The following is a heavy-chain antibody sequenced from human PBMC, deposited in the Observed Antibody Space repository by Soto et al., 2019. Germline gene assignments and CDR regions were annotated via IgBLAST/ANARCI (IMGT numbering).Heavy chain of an antibody. CDR2: IIPIFDMT. CDR3: AKSLLGDHYDSDGLDS. D-gene: IGHD3-22*01. V-gene: IGHV1-69*02. CDR1: GGPYSKYS. Sequence: QVQLVQSGTEVKKPGSSVTVSCKASGGPYSKYSISWVRQAPGQGLEWMGRIIPIFDMTNYAQKFQGRVKINADKSTRTVYMDLSSLRSEDTAVYYCAKSLLGDHYDSDGLDSWGQGTLVSVSS. J-gene: IGHJ4*02.